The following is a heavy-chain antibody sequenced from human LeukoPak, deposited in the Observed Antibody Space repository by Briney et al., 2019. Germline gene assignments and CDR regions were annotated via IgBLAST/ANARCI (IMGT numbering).Heavy chain of an antibody. D-gene: IGHD3-9*01. CDR3: AKCILTGYYKGYMDV. CDR2: IYSGGTT. CDR1: GFTVSGNY. V-gene: IGHV3-53*01. Sequence: GGSLRLSCAVSGFTVSGNYMSWVRHAPGKGLEWVSLIYSGGTTYYADSVKGRFTISRDNSKNTLYLQMNSLRAEDTAVYYCAKCILTGYYKGYMDVWGKGTTVTISS. J-gene: IGHJ6*03.